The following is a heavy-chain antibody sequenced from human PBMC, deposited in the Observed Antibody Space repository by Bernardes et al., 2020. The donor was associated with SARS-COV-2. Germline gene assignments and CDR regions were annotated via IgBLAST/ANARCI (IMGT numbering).Heavy chain of an antibody. CDR1: GYTLTALS. CDR2: FDPEDGET. V-gene: IGHV1-24*01. J-gene: IGHJ5*02. Sequence: ASVKVSCKVSGYTLTALSMHWVRQAPGKGLEWMGGFDPEDGETIYAQKFQGRVTMTEDTSTDTAYMELSSLRSEDTAVYYCATGSPLPDQNWFDPWGQGTLVTVSS. CDR3: ATGSPLPDQNWFDP. D-gene: IGHD2-15*01.